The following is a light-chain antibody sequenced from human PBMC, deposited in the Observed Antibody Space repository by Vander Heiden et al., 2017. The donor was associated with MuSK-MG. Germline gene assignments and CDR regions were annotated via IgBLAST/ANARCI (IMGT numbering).Light chain of an antibody. J-gene: IGKJ1*01. CDR3: QQYYSTPCT. CDR2: WAS. Sequence: DIVITQSLLSLARSLGERATINCKSSQSVLYSSNNKNYLAWYQQKPGQPPKLLIYWASTRESGVPDRFSGSGSGTDFTLTISSLQAEDVAVYYCQQYYSTPCTFGQGTKLEIK. V-gene: IGKV4-1*01. CDR1: QSVLYSSNNKNY.